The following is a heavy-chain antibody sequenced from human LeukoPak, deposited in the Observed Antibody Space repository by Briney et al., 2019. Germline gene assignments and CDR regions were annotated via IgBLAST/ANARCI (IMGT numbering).Heavy chain of an antibody. D-gene: IGHD3-10*01. CDR1: GFTFSSYS. J-gene: IGHJ4*02. Sequence: GGSLRLSCAASGFTFSSYSMNWVRQAPGKGLEWVSSICSSSSYIYYADSVKGRFTISRDNAKNSLYLQMNSLRAEDTAVYYCAREGGYYGSGSYSPWGFDYWGQGTLVTVSS. V-gene: IGHV3-21*01. CDR3: AREGGYYGSGSYSPWGFDY. CDR2: ICSSSSYI.